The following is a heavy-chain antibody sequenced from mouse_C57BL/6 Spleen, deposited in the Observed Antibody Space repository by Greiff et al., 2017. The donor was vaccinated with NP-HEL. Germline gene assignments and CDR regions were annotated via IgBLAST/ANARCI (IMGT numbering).Heavy chain of an antibody. J-gene: IGHJ2*01. Sequence: QVQLQQSGAELVRPGASVTLSCKASGYTFTDYEMHWVKQTPVHGLEWIGAIDPETGGTAYNQKFQGKAILTADKSSSTAYMELRSLTSEDSAVYYCTRYGSEAYWGQGTTLTVSS. CDR2: IDPETGGT. V-gene: IGHV1-15*01. D-gene: IGHD1-1*01. CDR1: GYTFTDYE. CDR3: TRYGSEAY.